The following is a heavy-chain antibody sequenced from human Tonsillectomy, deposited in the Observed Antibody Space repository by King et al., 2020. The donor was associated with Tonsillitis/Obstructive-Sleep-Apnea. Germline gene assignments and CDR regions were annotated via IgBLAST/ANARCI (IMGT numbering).Heavy chain of an antibody. CDR2: IYYSGST. D-gene: IGHD2-2*01. CDR1: GGSISSSSYY. V-gene: IGHV4-39*01. CDR3: ARKEIVXVPVAVXGMRIETSYYYYGMDV. J-gene: IGHJ6*02. Sequence: LQLQESGPGLVKPSETLSLTCTVSGGSISSSSYYWGWIRQPPGKGLEWIGIIYYSGSTYSNPSLKSRVTISVDTSKNQFSLKLSYVTAADTAVYYCARKEIVXVPVAVXGMRIETSYYYYGMDVWXQGTTVTVXS.